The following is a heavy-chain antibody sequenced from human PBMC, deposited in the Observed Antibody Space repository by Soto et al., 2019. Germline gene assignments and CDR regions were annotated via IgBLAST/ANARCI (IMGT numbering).Heavy chain of an antibody. Sequence: QVQLQESGPGLVKPSETLSLTCTVSGCSISSYYWSWIRQPAGKELECIGRIYTSGSTNYNPSLKSRVTMSVDTSKNQFSLKLSSVTAADTAVYYCARDREAVAGTEYGMDVWGQGTTVTVSS. CDR1: GCSISSYY. D-gene: IGHD6-19*01. J-gene: IGHJ6*02. CDR3: ARDREAVAGTEYGMDV. CDR2: IYTSGST. V-gene: IGHV4-4*07.